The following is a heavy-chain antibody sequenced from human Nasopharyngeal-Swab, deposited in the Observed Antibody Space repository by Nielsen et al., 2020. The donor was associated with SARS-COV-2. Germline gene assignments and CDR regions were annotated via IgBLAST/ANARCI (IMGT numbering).Heavy chain of an antibody. CDR1: GFTFKTYA. CDR3: AKTNSGSYCN. J-gene: IGHJ4*02. V-gene: IGHV3-23*01. Sequence: GESLKISCAASGFTFKTYAMTWVRQAPGKGLEWVSVISGSGGSTYYTDSVKGRFTIPRDNSKSTLYLQMNSLRAEDTAVYYCAKTNSGSYCNWGQGTLVTVSS. CDR2: ISGSGGST. D-gene: IGHD3-10*01.